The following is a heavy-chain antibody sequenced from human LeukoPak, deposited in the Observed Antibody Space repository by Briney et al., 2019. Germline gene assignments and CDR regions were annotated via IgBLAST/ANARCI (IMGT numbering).Heavy chain of an antibody. D-gene: IGHD4-17*01. J-gene: IGHJ4*02. V-gene: IGHV3-23*01. CDR2: ISGNGGST. CDR1: GFTFSSYA. Sequence: GGSLRLSCAASGFTFSSYAMSWVRQAPGKGMEWVSAISGNGGSTYYADSVKGRFTISRDNSKNTLYVQMNSLRAEDTAVHYCAKGYATTDFFDYWGQGTLVTVSS. CDR3: AKGYATTDFFDY.